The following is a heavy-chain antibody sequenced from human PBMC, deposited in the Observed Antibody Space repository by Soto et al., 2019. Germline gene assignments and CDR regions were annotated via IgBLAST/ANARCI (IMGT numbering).Heavy chain of an antibody. CDR3: VRDGTKTLRDWVDP. CDR1: GASIRGFY. Sequence: SETLSRTCTVSGASIRGFYWSWIRTSAGKGLEWIGRIYATGTTDYNPSLKSRVMMSVDTSKKQFSLKLRSVTAADTAVYYCVRDGTKTLRDWVDPWGQGISVTV. V-gene: IGHV4-4*07. J-gene: IGHJ5*02. D-gene: IGHD1-1*01. CDR2: IYATGTT.